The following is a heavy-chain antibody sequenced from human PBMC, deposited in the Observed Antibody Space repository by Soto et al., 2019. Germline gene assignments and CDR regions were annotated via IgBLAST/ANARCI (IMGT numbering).Heavy chain of an antibody. CDR1: GGTFSSYA. J-gene: IGHJ4*02. Sequence: SVKVSCKASGGTFSSYAISWVRQAPGQGLEWMGGIIPIFGTANYAQKFQGRVTITADKSTSTAYMELSSLRSEDTAVYYCASTHEQYRTGTYYFDYWGQGTLVTVSS. CDR2: IIPIFGTA. V-gene: IGHV1-69*06. D-gene: IGHD4-17*01. CDR3: ASTHEQYRTGTYYFDY.